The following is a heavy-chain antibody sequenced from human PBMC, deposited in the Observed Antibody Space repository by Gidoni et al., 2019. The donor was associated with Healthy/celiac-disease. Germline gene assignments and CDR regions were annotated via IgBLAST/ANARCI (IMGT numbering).Heavy chain of an antibody. V-gene: IGHV1-69*04. CDR2: IIPIFGIA. J-gene: IGHJ4*02. CDR3: ARDRDTMVRGDLDY. Sequence: QVQLVQSGAAVKKPGSSVKVSCKASGGTFSSYANSWVRQAPGQGLEWMGRIIPIFGIANYAQKFQGRVTITADKSTSTAYRELSSLRSEDTAGYYCARDRDTMVRGDLDYWGQGTLVTVSS. D-gene: IGHD3-10*01. CDR1: GGTFSSYA.